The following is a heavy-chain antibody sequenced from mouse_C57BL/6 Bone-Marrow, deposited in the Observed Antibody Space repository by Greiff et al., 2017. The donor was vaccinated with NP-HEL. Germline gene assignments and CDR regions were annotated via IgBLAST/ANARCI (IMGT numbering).Heavy chain of an antibody. CDR2: IYPGGGYT. V-gene: IGHV1-63*01. CDR1: GYTFTNYW. J-gene: IGHJ2*01. D-gene: IGHD2-2*01. CDR3: ARWAYGYAFDY. Sequence: QVQLQQSGAELVRPGTLVKMSCKASGYTFTNYWIGWAKQRPGHGLEWIGDIYPGGGYTNYNEKFKGKATLTADKSSSTAYMQFSSLTSEDSAIYYCARWAYGYAFDYWGQGTTLTVSS.